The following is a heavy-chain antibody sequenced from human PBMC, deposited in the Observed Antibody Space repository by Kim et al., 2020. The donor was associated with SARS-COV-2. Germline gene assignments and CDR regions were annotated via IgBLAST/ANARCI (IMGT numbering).Heavy chain of an antibody. J-gene: IGHJ4*02. Sequence: GGSLRLSCAASGFTFSPHWMAWVRQVPGKGLEWVANINQDGSGKFYVDSVKARFTISRDNAKNSLYLQMNSLRVEDTAVYYCVRSIDYWGQGTLVAVSS. D-gene: IGHD6-6*01. CDR1: GFTFSPHW. CDR2: INQDGSGK. CDR3: VRSIDY. V-gene: IGHV3-7*01.